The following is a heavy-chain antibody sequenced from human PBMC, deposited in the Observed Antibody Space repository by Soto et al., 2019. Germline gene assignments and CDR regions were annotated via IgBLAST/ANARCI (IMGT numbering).Heavy chain of an antibody. Sequence: QITLKESGPTLVKPTQTLTLTCTFSGFSLNTYGVGVGWIRQPPGKALEWLALTYWDDDKRYSPSLKSRLTITKDTSKNQVVLTMTNMDPVDTVTYYCARALGSWGAYYFDYWGQGTLVTVSS. V-gene: IGHV2-5*02. CDR2: TYWDDDK. J-gene: IGHJ4*02. CDR3: ARALGSWGAYYFDY. CDR1: GFSLNTYGVG. D-gene: IGHD3-16*01.